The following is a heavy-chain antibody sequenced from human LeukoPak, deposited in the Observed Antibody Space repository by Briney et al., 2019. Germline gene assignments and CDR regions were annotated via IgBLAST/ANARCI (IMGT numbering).Heavy chain of an antibody. CDR1: GYTFTSYD. J-gene: IGHJ4*02. CDR3: TRSVRNGHIDY. D-gene: IGHD2-21*01. V-gene: IGHV1-8*01. Sequence: GASVKVSCKASGYTFTSYDINWVRQATGRGLEWMGWMNPNSGDTGYAQKFQGRVTMTRSTSISTAYMELSSLRFGDTAVYYCTRSVRNGHIDYWGQGTLVTVSS. CDR2: MNPNSGDT.